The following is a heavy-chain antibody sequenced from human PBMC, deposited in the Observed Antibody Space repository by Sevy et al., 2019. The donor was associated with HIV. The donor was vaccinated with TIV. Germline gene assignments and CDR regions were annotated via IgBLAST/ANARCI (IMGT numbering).Heavy chain of an antibody. CDR3: ARVKGPNYDFWSGYYIWDNWFDP. J-gene: IGHJ5*02. V-gene: IGHV3-53*01. CDR2: IYSGGST. Sequence: GGSLRLSCAASGFTVSSNYMSWVRQAPGKGLEWVSVIYSGGSTYYADSVKGRFTISRDNSKNTLYLQMNSLRAEDTAVYYCARVKGPNYDFWSGYYIWDNWFDPWGQGTLVTVSS. CDR1: GFTVSSNY. D-gene: IGHD3-3*01.